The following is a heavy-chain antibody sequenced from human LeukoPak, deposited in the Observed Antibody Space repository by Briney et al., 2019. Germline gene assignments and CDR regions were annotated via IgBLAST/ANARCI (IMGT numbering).Heavy chain of an antibody. V-gene: IGHV3-33*01. CDR2: IWYDGSNK. D-gene: IGHD2-15*01. CDR3: ATLLAARTFDY. Sequence: GGSLRLSCAASGFTFSSYGMHWVRQAPGKGLEWVAVIWYDGSNKYYADSVKGRFTLSRDNSKNTLYLQMNSLRAEDTAVYYCATLLAARTFDYWGQGTLVTVSS. J-gene: IGHJ4*02. CDR1: GFTFSSYG.